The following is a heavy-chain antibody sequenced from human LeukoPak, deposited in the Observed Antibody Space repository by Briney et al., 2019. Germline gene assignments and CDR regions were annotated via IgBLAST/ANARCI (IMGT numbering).Heavy chain of an antibody. J-gene: IGHJ4*02. CDR1: GGSISSGGYS. Sequence: SQTLSLTCAVSGGSISSGGYSWSWIRQPPGKGLEWIGYIYYSGSTNYNPSLKSRVTISVDTSKNQFSLKLSSVTAADTAVYYCASTAYYDFWSGPRYFDYWGQGTLVTVSS. CDR2: IYYSGST. V-gene: IGHV4-30-4*07. CDR3: ASTAYYDFWSGPRYFDY. D-gene: IGHD3-3*01.